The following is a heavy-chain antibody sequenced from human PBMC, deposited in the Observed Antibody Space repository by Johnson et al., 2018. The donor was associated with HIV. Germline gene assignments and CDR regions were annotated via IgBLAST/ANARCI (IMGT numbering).Heavy chain of an antibody. V-gene: IGHV3-11*04. J-gene: IGHJ3*02. CDR2: ISASGSNI. CDR1: GFTLSDFY. CDR3: AREGRTGPDTFDI. Sequence: QVQLVESGGGLVKPGGSLRLSCAASGFTLSDFYMSWIRQAPGKGPEWLSYISASGSNIYYVDSVKGRFTISRDDAKNLLFLQMNSLTADDTAVYYCAREGRTGPDTFDIWGQGTMLTVSS.